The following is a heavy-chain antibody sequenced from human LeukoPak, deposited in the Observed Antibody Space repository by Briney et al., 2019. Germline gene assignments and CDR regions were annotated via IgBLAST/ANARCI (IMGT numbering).Heavy chain of an antibody. CDR3: ARSTWFGELYDY. CDR1: GGSISSYY. J-gene: IGHJ4*02. V-gene: IGHV4-4*07. Sequence: SETLSLTCTVSGGSISSYYWSWIRQPAGKGLEWIGRIYTSGSTNYNPSLKSRVTISVDTSKNQFSLKLSSVTAADTAVYYCARSTWFGELYDYWGQGTLVTVSS. CDR2: IYTSGST. D-gene: IGHD3-10*01.